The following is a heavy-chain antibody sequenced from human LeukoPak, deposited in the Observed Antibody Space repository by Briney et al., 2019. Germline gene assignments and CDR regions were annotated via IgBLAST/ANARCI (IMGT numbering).Heavy chain of an antibody. J-gene: IGHJ3*02. Sequence: GASVKVSCKVSGYTLTELSMHWVRQAPGKGLEWMGGFDPEDGETIYAQKFQGRVTMTEDTSTDTGHMELSSLRSEDTAVYYCATVGITGTTWNTFDIWGQGTMVTVSS. CDR3: ATVGITGTTWNTFDI. V-gene: IGHV1-24*01. D-gene: IGHD1-20*01. CDR1: GYTLTELS. CDR2: FDPEDGET.